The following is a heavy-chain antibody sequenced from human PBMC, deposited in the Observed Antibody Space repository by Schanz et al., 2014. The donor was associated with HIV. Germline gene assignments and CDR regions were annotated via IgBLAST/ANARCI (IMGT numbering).Heavy chain of an antibody. J-gene: IGHJ5*02. Sequence: QLQESGPGLVRPSQTLSLTCTVSGGSISSGGYYWSWIRQHPGKGLEWIGYTYHSGITNYNPXLKSRVSISVDTSEXXXSLKLSSVTAADXXXXXXARSRSPFFPLNNWXXPWGQGTLVTVSS. CDR1: GGSISSGGYY. CDR2: TYHSGIT. V-gene: IGHV4-31*03. CDR3: ARSRSPFFPLNNWXXP.